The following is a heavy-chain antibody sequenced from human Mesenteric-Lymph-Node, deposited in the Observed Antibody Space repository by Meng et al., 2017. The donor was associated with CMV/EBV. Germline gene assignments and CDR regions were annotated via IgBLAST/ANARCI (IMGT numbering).Heavy chain of an antibody. D-gene: IGHD2-2*01. Sequence: GSLRLSCTVSGGSVSSDGHYWSWIRQAPGKGLEWSAFIYNTESTNYNPSLKSRVTISVDTSRNQFSLRLSSVTAADTAVYYCARGLYCSRTSCFTGTGRFYYNMDVWGQGTTVTVSS. CDR2: IYNTEST. V-gene: IGHV4-61*08. CDR3: ARGLYCSRTSCFTGTGRFYYNMDV. CDR1: GGSVSSDGHY. J-gene: IGHJ6*02.